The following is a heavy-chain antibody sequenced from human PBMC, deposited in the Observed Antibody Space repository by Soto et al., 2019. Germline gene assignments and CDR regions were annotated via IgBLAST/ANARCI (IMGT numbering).Heavy chain of an antibody. CDR3: ARAVRDWFDP. V-gene: IGHV3-30-3*01. J-gene: IGHJ5*02. Sequence: QVQLVESGGGVVQPGRSLKLSCAASGFTFSSYAMHWVRQAPGKGLEWVAVISYDGSNKYYADSVKGRFTISRDNSKNTLYLQMNSLRAEDTAVYYCARAVRDWFDPWGQGTLATVSS. CDR2: ISYDGSNK. CDR1: GFTFSSYA.